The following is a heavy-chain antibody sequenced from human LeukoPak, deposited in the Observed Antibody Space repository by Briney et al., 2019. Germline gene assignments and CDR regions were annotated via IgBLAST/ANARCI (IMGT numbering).Heavy chain of an antibody. CDR1: GGSITRSIYF. Sequence: PSETLSLTCTVSGGSITRSIYFWGWIRQPPGKGLEWIGSIYYSGSTYYNPSLKSRVTISVDTSKNQFSLKLSSVTAADTAVYYCASPIAAAEYYYYGMDVWGQGTTVTVSS. D-gene: IGHD6-13*01. V-gene: IGHV4-39*01. CDR2: IYYSGST. CDR3: ASPIAAAEYYYYGMDV. J-gene: IGHJ6*02.